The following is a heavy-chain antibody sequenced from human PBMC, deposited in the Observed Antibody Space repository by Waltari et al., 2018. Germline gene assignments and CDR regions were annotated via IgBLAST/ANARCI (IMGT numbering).Heavy chain of an antibody. D-gene: IGHD2-8*01. CDR3: AGRDGYKWWGYFDY. J-gene: IGHJ4*02. V-gene: IGHV3-53*04. Sequence: EVQLVESGGGLVQPGGSLRLSCAASGFTVSSNYMSWVRQAPGKGLEWVSVIYRGESKDYADSANGRLPSSRHNSKNTLYLKRTRVRAEDTSVYYCAGRDGYKWWGYFDYWGQGTLVTVSS. CDR2: IYRGESK. CDR1: GFTVSSNY.